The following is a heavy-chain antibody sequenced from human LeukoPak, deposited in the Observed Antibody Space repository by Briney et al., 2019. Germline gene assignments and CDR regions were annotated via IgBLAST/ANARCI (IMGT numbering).Heavy chain of an antibody. Sequence: GGSLRLSCAASGFTFSNFGIHWVRQAPGKGLEWVAVISYDGSNKYYADSVKGRFTISRNNSKNTLYLQMNSLRAEDTAVYYCAKEEGIGYFDYWGQGTLVTVSS. CDR2: ISYDGSNK. V-gene: IGHV3-30*18. CDR3: AKEEGIGYFDY. CDR1: GFTFSNFG. J-gene: IGHJ4*02. D-gene: IGHD2-15*01.